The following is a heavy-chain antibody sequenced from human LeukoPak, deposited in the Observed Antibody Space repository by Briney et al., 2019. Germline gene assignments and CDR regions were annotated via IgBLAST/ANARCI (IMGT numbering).Heavy chain of an antibody. CDR1: GFTFSSYA. CDR3: ARECGTYLYYYYGMDV. CDR2: ISYDGSNK. V-gene: IGHV3-30-3*01. D-gene: IGHD1-26*01. J-gene: IGHJ6*02. Sequence: GGSLRLSCAASGFTFSSYAMHWDRQAPGKGLEWVAVISYDGSNKYYADSVKGRFTISRDNSKNTLYLQMNSLRVEDTAVYYCARECGTYLYYYYGMDVWGQGTTVTVSS.